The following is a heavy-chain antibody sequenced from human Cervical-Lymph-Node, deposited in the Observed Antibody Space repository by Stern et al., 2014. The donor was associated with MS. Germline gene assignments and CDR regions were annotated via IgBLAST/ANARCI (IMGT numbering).Heavy chain of an antibody. CDR3: ARQRIIDMVDDAFDI. V-gene: IGHV1-2*06. D-gene: IGHD2/OR15-2a*01. CDR1: GNTFSDSY. Sequence: VQLVESGPEVKKPGASLKVSCKASGNTFSDSYLHWLRQAPGQGLEWMGRIDPARGHTNYAQRFHGRITLTRDTSTNTAYLELKSLTSDDMAVYYCARQRIIDMVDDAFDIWGQGTRVAVSS. CDR2: IDPARGHT. J-gene: IGHJ3*02.